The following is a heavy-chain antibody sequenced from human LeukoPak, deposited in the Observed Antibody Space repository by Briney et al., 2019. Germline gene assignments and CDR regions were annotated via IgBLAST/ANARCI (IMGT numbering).Heavy chain of an antibody. CDR3: AKDAQGGFDYSNSLEY. J-gene: IGHJ4*02. V-gene: IGHV3-33*06. CDR2: IWSDATNQ. CDR1: GFTFSHFG. Sequence: GGPLRLSCEASGFTFSHFGMHWVRQAPGKGLEWVAVIWSDATNQYYADSVKGRFTISRDNFKRTVSLEMNSLRAEDTAVYYCAKDAQGGFDYSNSLEYWGQGSLVIVSS. D-gene: IGHD4-11*01.